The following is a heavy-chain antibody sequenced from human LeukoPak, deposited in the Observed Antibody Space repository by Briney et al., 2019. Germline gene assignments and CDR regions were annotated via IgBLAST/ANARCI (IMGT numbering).Heavy chain of an antibody. CDR1: PYSFTSYY. CDR3: ARDLGVYSGTYAPDY. J-gene: IGHJ4*02. D-gene: IGHD1-26*01. CDR2: INPRDGST. Sequence: ASVQVSCKASPYSFTSYYIQWLRQAPGESLESMTIINPRDGSTSYAQKFKCRVTMTRDTSTSTVYMELSSLRAADTAVYYCARDLGVYSGTYAPDYWGQGPLVPVSS. V-gene: IGHV1-46*01.